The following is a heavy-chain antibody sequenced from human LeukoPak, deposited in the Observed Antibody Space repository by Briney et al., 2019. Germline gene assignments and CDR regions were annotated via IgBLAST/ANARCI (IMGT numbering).Heavy chain of an antibody. CDR1: GYRRPSYW. CDR3: ARLNDGFDI. Sequence: GESLRISCNASGYRRPSYWITSLRQMPGKGLEWMGIIDPGDSDIKYSPPFQGQVTFSADRSISTAYLQWSSLRASDTAMYYCARLNDGFDIWGQGTMVTVSS. V-gene: IGHV5-51*01. J-gene: IGHJ3*02. CDR2: IDPGDSDI. D-gene: IGHD4/OR15-4a*01.